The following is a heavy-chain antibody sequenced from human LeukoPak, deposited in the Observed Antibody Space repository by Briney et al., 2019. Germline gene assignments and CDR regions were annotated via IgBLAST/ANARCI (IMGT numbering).Heavy chain of an antibody. Sequence: PSETLSLTCTVSGGSISSYYWSWIRQPPGKGLEWIGYIYYSGSTNYNPSLKSRVTISVDTSKNQFSLKLSSVTAADTAVYYCARVSEYSSSWYAFDYWGQGTLVTVSS. CDR3: ARVSEYSSSWYAFDY. V-gene: IGHV4-59*01. J-gene: IGHJ4*02. D-gene: IGHD6-13*01. CDR2: IYYSGST. CDR1: GGSISSYY.